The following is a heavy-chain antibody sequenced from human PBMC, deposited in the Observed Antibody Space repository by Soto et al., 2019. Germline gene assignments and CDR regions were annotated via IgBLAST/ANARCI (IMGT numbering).Heavy chain of an antibody. CDR3: AHRRPLEYAVGGNWFDP. D-gene: IGHD2-8*01. V-gene: IGHV2-5*01. J-gene: IGHJ5*02. CDR1: GFSLSTSGVG. Sequence: QITLKESGPTLVKPTQTLTLTCTFSGFSLSTSGVGVGWIRQPPGKALEWLALIYWNDDKRYSPSLKSRLTITKDTSKNQVVLTMTNMDPVDTATYYCAHRRPLEYAVGGNWFDPWGQGTLVIVSS. CDR2: IYWNDDK.